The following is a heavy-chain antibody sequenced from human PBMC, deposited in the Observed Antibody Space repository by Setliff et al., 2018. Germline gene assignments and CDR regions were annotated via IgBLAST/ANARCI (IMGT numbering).Heavy chain of an antibody. Sequence: ETLSLTCTVSGGSISSSSYYWGWIRQPPGKGLEWIGSIYYSGSTYYNPSLKSRVTISVDTSKNQFSLKLSSVTAADTAVYYCARVGGYYYYYYGMDVWGQGTTVTVSS. J-gene: IGHJ6*02. CDR2: IYYSGST. CDR1: GGSISSSSYY. V-gene: IGHV4-39*07. CDR3: ARVGGYYYYYYGMDV.